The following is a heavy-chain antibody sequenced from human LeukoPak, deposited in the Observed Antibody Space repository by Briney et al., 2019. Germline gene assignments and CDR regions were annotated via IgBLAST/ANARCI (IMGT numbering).Heavy chain of an antibody. CDR1: GLTFSSYE. CDR3: ARDRMGSGWYNWLDP. D-gene: IGHD6-19*01. CDR2: ISRSGTTI. J-gene: IGHJ5*02. V-gene: IGHV3-48*03. Sequence: GGSLRLSCRTSGLTFSSYEMNWVRQAPRKGLEWVSYISRSGTTIYSADSVKGRFTISRDNAKNSLYLQMNSLRAEDTAVYYCARDRMGSGWYNWLDPWGRGTLVTVSS.